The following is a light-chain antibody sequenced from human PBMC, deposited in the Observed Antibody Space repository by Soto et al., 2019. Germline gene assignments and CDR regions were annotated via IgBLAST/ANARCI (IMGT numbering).Light chain of an antibody. Sequence: DIQLTQSPSTLSASVGDRITITCRASRSIINWLAWYQQKSGKGPKLLIYKASNLQTGVPTRFSGSGYGTEFTLTISSLQPDDVATYYCQQYSDHWTFGQGTKVDIK. CDR2: KAS. V-gene: IGKV1-5*03. CDR1: RSIINW. J-gene: IGKJ1*01. CDR3: QQYSDHWT.